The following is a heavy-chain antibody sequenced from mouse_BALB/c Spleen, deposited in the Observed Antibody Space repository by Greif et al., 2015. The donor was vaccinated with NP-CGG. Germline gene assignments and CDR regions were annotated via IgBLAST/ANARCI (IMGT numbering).Heavy chain of an antibody. D-gene: IGHD1-2*01. Sequence: VQLQESGAELMKPGASVKISCKATGYTFSSYWIEWVKQRPGHGLEWIGEILPGSGSTNYNEKFKGKATFTADTSSNTAYIPVCSLASEEAGVYCGARRFITTSTGYWGQGPLVTVSA. CDR1: GYTFSSYW. CDR2: ILPGSGST. CDR3: ARRFITTSTGY. J-gene: IGHJ3*01. V-gene: IGHV1-9*01.